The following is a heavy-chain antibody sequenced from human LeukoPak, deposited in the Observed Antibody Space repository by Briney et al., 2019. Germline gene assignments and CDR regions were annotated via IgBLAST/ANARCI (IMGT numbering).Heavy chain of an antibody. CDR3: ARGLVAGGDWYFDL. V-gene: IGHV4-31*03. J-gene: IGHJ2*01. Sequence: SETLSLTCTVSGGSISSGGYYWSWIRQHPGKGLERIGYIYYSGSTYYNPSLKGRVTISVDTSKNQFSLKLSSVTAADTAVYYCARGLVAGGDWYFDLWGRGTLVTVSS. D-gene: IGHD5-12*01. CDR1: GGSISSGGYY. CDR2: IYYSGST.